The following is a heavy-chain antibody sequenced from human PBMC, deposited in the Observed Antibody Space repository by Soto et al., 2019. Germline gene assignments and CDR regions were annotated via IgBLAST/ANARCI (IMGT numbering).Heavy chain of an antibody. CDR3: TTPDVYGYNYFDY. V-gene: IGHV3-15*01. CDR2: IKSKTDGGTT. J-gene: IGHJ4*02. Sequence: GGSLRLSCAASGFTFSNAWMSWVRQAPGKGLEWVGRIKSKTDGGTTDYAAPVKGRFTISRDDSKNTLYLQMNSLKTEDTAVYYCTTPDVYGYNYFDYWGQGTLVTVSS. D-gene: IGHD5-12*01. CDR1: GFTFSNAW.